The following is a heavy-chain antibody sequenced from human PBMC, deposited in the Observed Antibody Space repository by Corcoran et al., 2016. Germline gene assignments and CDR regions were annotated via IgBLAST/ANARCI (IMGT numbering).Heavy chain of an antibody. CDR1: GFTFSSYW. CDR2: IKQDGSEK. V-gene: IGHV3-7*01. CDR3: ARDHRAIVVVPAAVAYYYYVMDV. Sequence: EVQLVESGGGLVQPGGSLRLSCAASGFTFSSYWMSWVRQAPGKGLEWVANIKQDGSEKYYVDSVKGRFTISRDNAKNSLYLQMNSLRAEDTAVYYWARDHRAIVVVPAAVAYYYYVMDVWGQGTTVTVSS. J-gene: IGHJ6*02. D-gene: IGHD2-2*01.